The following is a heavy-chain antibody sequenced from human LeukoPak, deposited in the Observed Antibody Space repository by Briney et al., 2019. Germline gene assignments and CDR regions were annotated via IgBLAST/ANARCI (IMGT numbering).Heavy chain of an antibody. CDR1: GGSISSYY. V-gene: IGHV4-59*01. D-gene: IGHD3-10*01. J-gene: IGHJ3*02. CDR3: ARERRVVWDYGSGKAFDI. Sequence: SETLSLTCTVSGGSISSYYWSWIRQPPGKGLEWIGYIYYSGSTNYNPSLKSRVTISVDTSKNQFSLKLSSVTAADTAVYYCARERRVVWDYGSGKAFDIWGQGTMVTVSS. CDR2: IYYSGST.